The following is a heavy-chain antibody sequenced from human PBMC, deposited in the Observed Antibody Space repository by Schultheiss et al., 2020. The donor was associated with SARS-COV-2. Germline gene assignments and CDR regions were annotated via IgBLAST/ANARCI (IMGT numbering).Heavy chain of an antibody. CDR3: ARYREDGELLRFDP. CDR2: INPNSGGT. V-gene: IGHV1-18*01. Sequence: ASVKVSCKASGGTFSSYAISWVRQAPGQGLEWMGWINPNSGGTNYAQKFQGWVTMTTDTSTSTAYMELRSLRSDDTAVYYCARYREDGELLRFDPWGQGTLVTVSS. CDR1: GGTFSSYA. D-gene: IGHD3-10*01. J-gene: IGHJ5*02.